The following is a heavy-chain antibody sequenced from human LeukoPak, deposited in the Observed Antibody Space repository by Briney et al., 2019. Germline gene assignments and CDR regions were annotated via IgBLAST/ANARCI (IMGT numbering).Heavy chain of an antibody. D-gene: IGHD1-26*01. CDR3: ERDLGGVGATHFDY. J-gene: IGHJ4*02. CDR2: IYSSGST. V-gene: IGHV4-59*02. CDR1: GGSVSGYY. Sequence: SETLSLTCTVSGGSVSGYYWNWIRQPPGKGLEWIGYIYSSGSTDYNPSLKSRVTISADTSKNQFSLKLRSVTAADTAVYYCERDLGGVGATHFDYWGQGTLVTVSS.